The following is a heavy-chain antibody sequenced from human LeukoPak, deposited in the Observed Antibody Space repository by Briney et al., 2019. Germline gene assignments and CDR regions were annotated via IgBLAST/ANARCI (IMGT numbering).Heavy chain of an antibody. J-gene: IGHJ5*02. CDR3: ARIAVAPRSWFDP. D-gene: IGHD6-19*01. CDR2: INTNTGNP. V-gene: IGHV7-4-1*02. Sequence: VASVKVSCKASGYTFASYAMNWVRQAPGQGLEWMGWINTNTGNPTYAQGFTGRFVFSLDTSVSTAYLQISSLKAEDTAVYYCARIAVAPRSWFDPWGQGTLVTVSS. CDR1: GYTFASYA.